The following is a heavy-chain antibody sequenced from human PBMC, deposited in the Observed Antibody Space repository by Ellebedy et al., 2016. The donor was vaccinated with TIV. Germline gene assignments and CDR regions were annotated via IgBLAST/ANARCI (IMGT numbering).Heavy chain of an antibody. Sequence: GESLKISCAASEFAFETDWMTWVRQAPGKGLEWVANLNQEGSDKSYVDSVKGRFTIFRDNAKSSLYLQMNSLRAEDTAVYYCARGGATSSRYWRNWGQGALVTVSS. J-gene: IGHJ4*02. CDR2: LNQEGSDK. CDR3: ARGGATSSRYWRN. D-gene: IGHD2-2*01. V-gene: IGHV3-7*01. CDR1: EFAFETDW.